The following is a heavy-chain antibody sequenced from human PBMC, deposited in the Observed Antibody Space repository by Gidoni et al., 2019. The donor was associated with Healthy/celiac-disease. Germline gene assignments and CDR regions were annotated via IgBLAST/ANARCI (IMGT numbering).Heavy chain of an antibody. CDR2: ISPIVGTE. V-gene: IGHV1-69*01. Sequence: QVQLVQSGAEVKKPGSSVKVSCKASGGTFSSYAISWVRQALGQGLEWMGGISPIVGTENYAQKFQGRVTSTADESTSTAYMERRSMRSEETAVYYCARLYCSSTSCSYGMDVWGQGTTVTVSS. CDR3: ARLYCSSTSCSYGMDV. D-gene: IGHD2-2*01. CDR1: GGTFSSYA. J-gene: IGHJ6*02.